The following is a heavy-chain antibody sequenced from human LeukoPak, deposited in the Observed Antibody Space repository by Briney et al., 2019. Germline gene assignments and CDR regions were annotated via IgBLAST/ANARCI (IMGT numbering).Heavy chain of an antibody. CDR1: GASMTSYY. D-gene: IGHD7-27*01. V-gene: IGHV4-59*01. J-gene: IGHJ4*02. Sequence: PSETLSLTCTVYGASMTSYYGTRLRQPRGKGVEWVGYKYFGERKNYKPSLKRRPTISIDTSKKQFSLNLKSVTAADTAVYYCERIPGDRPADWGQGTLVTVS. CDR2: KYFGERK. CDR3: ERIPGDRPAD.